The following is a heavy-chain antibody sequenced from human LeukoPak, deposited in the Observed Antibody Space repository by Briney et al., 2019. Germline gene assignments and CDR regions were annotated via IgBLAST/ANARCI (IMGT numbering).Heavy chain of an antibody. Sequence: GGSPRLSCAASGFTFSSYAMHWVRQAPGKGLEWVAVISYDGSNKYYADSVKGRFTISRDNSKNTLYLQMNSLRAEDTAVYYCASAGSGSQFDYWGQGTLVTVSS. CDR3: ASAGSGSQFDY. CDR1: GFTFSSYA. CDR2: ISYDGSNK. J-gene: IGHJ4*02. D-gene: IGHD3-10*01. V-gene: IGHV3-30-3*01.